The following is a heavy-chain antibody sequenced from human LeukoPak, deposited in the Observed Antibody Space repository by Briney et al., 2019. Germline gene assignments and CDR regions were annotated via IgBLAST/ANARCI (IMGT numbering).Heavy chain of an antibody. CDR3: ARVGVVVAATRNLWFDP. V-gene: IGHV3-48*03. J-gene: IGHJ5*01. Sequence: PGGSLRLSCAAAGFTFSSYDINCVSQAPRKGLEWHSYISRGGITIYYADSVTRRFTISRDNAKNSLYLQMNSLRAEDTAVYYCARVGVVVAATRNLWFDPWGQGTLVTVSS. CDR2: ISRGGITI. CDR1: GFTFSSYD. D-gene: IGHD2-15*01.